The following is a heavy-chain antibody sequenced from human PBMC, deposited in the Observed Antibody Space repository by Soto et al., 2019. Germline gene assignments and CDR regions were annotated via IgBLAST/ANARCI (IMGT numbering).Heavy chain of an antibody. D-gene: IGHD6-19*01. V-gene: IGHV3-23*01. Sequence: GGSLRLSCAASGFTFSSLAMGWVRQAPGKGLEWVSAIDYSGGIRYCADSVKGRFTLSRDNSKSPLYRQMNSLWPEDTAAYYCAKDATKSSGLYYFGYWGQGALVTVSS. CDR2: IDYSGGIR. CDR3: AKDATKSSGLYYFGY. J-gene: IGHJ4*02. CDR1: GFTFSSLA.